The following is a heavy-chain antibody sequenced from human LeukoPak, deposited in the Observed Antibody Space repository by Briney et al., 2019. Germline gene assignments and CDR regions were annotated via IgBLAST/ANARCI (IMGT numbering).Heavy chain of an antibody. D-gene: IGHD2-2*01. CDR2: IYYSGST. CDR3: ARQARDIVVVPAAIGGYYDSSGHLDG. Sequence: PSETLSLTCTVSGGSISSSSYYWGWIRQPPGKGLEWIGSIYYSGSTYYNPSLKSRVTISVDTSKNQFSLKLSSVTAADTAVYYCARQARDIVVVPAAIGGYYDSSGHLDGWGQGTLVTVSS. CDR1: GGSISSSSYY. J-gene: IGHJ4*02. V-gene: IGHV4-39*01.